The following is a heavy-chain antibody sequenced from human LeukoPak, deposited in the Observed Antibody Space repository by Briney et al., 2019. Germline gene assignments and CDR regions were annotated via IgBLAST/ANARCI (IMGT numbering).Heavy chain of an antibody. V-gene: IGHV3-48*01. J-gene: IGHJ4*02. Sequence: GGSLRLSCAASGFTFSSYGMNWVRQAPGKGLEWVSYISRSSSTTYYADSVKGRFTISRDNAKNSLYLQMNSLRVEDTAVYYCARDGYCSGGSCHPFDYWGQGTLVTVSS. CDR1: GFTFSSYG. D-gene: IGHD2-15*01. CDR2: ISRSSSTT. CDR3: ARDGYCSGGSCHPFDY.